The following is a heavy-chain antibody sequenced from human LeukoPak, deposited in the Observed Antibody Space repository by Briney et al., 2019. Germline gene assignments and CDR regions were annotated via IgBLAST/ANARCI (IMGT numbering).Heavy chain of an antibody. J-gene: IGHJ3*02. Sequence: SSETLSLTCTVSGGSVSSGSYYWSWIRQPPGKGLEWIGYIYYSGSTNYNPSLKSRVTISVDTSKNQFSLKLSSVTAADTAVFYCARVASGYDVFDIWGQGTMVTVSS. CDR3: ARVASGYDVFDI. V-gene: IGHV4-61*01. CDR1: GGSVSSGSYY. D-gene: IGHD3-3*01. CDR2: IYYSGST.